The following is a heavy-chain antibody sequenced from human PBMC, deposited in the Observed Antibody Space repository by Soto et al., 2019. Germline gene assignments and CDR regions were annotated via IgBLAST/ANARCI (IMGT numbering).Heavy chain of an antibody. CDR3: AIAYYDFWSGYYYFDY. CDR2: INPNSGGT. Sequence: GASVKVSCKASGYTFTGYYMHWVRQAPGQGLEWMGWINPNSGGTNYAQKLQGWVTMTRDTSISTAYMELSRLRSDDTALYYCAIAYYDFWSGYYYFDYWGQGTLVTVSS. CDR1: GYTFTGYY. D-gene: IGHD3-3*01. V-gene: IGHV1-2*04. J-gene: IGHJ4*02.